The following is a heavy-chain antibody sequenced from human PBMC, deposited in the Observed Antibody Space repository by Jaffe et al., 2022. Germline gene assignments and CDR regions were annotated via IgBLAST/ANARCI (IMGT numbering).Heavy chain of an antibody. CDR2: VYHSGSI. CDR3: ARLLYDRSGYYYFDS. CDR1: GYSISSGYY. J-gene: IGHJ4*02. V-gene: IGHV4-38-2*01. D-gene: IGHD3-22*01. Sequence: QVQLQESGPGLVKPSETLSLTCGVSGYSISSGYYWGWIRQTPGKGLEWIGSVYHSGSIYYNQSFKSRVTVSVETAKNQFSLKLTSVTAADTAVYYCARLLYDRSGYYYFDSWGQGTLVTVSS.